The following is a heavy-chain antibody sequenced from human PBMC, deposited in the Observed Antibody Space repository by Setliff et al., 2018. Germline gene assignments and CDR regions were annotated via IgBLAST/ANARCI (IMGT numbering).Heavy chain of an antibody. J-gene: IGHJ6*03. Sequence: SVKVSCKASGGTFRSYGISWVRQAPGQGLEWMGGTIPMLGSANYAQKFQGRVTIITDEFTGTAYMELSSLRTEDTAVYYCAREGVDIRSSTDYRYYMDVWGKGTTVTVSS. CDR2: TIPMLGSA. D-gene: IGHD5-12*01. CDR3: AREGVDIRSSTDYRYYMDV. CDR1: GGTFRSYG. V-gene: IGHV1-69*05.